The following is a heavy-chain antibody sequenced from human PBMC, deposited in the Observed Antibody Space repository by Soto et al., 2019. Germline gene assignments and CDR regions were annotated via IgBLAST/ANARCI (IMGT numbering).Heavy chain of an antibody. V-gene: IGHV4-59*01. D-gene: IGHD1-1*01. CDR3: ARYNSCAIDY. CDR1: GTSISSYY. J-gene: IGHJ4*02. Sequence: SETLSLTCTVSGTSISSYYWSWIRQPPGKGLEWIANIHYSGTTNYNPSLASRVTLSVDTSKNQFSLKMTSVTAADRAMYFCARYNSCAIDYWGRGTLVTVSS. CDR2: IHYSGTT.